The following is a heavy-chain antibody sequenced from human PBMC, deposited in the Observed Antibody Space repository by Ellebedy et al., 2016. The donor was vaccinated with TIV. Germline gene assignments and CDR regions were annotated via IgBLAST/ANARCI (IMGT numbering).Heavy chain of an antibody. CDR1: GFTFSGYW. J-gene: IGHJ4*02. CDR2: VTYNGKDT. D-gene: IGHD3-10*01. CDR3: ARARTLGSGSSLDH. Sequence: GESLKISXAASGFTFSGYWMHWVRQAPGKGLEWVALVTYNGKDTYYADSVGGRFTISRDNSKSTVYLQMRSLNPNDTAVYFCARARTLGSGSSLDHWGQGTLVAVSS. V-gene: IGHV3-30*03.